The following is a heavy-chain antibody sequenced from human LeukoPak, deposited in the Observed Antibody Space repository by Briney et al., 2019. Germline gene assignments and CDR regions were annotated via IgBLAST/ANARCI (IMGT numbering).Heavy chain of an antibody. Sequence: SETLSLTCTVSGGSISSYYWSWIRQPPGKGLECIGYIYYSGSTNYNLSLKSRVTISVDTSKNQFSLKLSSVTAADTAVYYCARGLWSYYFDYWGQGTLVTVSS. CDR3: ARGLWSYYFDY. V-gene: IGHV4-59*01. J-gene: IGHJ4*02. D-gene: IGHD3-10*01. CDR1: GGSISSYY. CDR2: IYYSGST.